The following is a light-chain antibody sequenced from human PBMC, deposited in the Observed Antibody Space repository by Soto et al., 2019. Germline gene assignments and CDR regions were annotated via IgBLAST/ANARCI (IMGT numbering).Light chain of an antibody. CDR3: QQSYSAPRYT. V-gene: IGKV1-39*01. Sequence: DIQMTQSPSSLSASVGDRVTITCRASQSISSFLNWYQQIPGKAPKLLIYTASSLQSGVPSRFSGSGSGTDFTLTISSLQPEDFATYYCQQSYSAPRYTFGQGNKLEIK. CDR1: QSISSF. CDR2: TAS. J-gene: IGKJ2*01.